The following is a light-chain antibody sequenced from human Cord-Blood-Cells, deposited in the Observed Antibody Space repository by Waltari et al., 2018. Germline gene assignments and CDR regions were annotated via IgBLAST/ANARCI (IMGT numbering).Light chain of an antibody. CDR3: SSYAGSNNWV. J-gene: IGLJ3*02. CDR1: SSDVGGYNY. V-gene: IGLV2-8*01. Sequence: QSALTQPPSASGSPGQSVTISCTGTSSDVGGYNYVSWYQQHPGKAPKLMIYEVSTRPSGVPYRFSGSKSASPASLTVSGLQAEDEADYYCSSYAGSNNWVFGGGTKLTVL. CDR2: EVS.